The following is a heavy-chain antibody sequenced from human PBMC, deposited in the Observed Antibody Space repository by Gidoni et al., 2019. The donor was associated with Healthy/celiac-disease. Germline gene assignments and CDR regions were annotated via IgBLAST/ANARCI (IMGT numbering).Heavy chain of an antibody. Sequence: QVQLQESGPGLVKPSPTLSLTCTVSGGSIRSGGYYWSWIRQHPGKGLEWIGYIYYSGSTYYNPSLKSRVTISVDTSKNQFSLKLSSVTAADTAVYYCARDRGVIGDSYGGTFDIWGQGTMVTVSS. CDR1: GGSIRSGGYY. J-gene: IGHJ3*02. V-gene: IGHV4-31*03. CDR3: ARDRGVIGDSYGGTFDI. CDR2: IYYSGST. D-gene: IGHD3-10*01.